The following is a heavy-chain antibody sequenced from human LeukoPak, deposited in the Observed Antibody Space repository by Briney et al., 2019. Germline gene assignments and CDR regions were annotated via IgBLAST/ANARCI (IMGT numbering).Heavy chain of an antibody. CDR3: AKAPRSGYYH. V-gene: IGHV3-66*02. J-gene: IGHJ1*01. D-gene: IGHD3-22*01. Sequence: LSLTCTVSGGSISSGSYYWSWIRQPPGKGLEWVSAINYRGISTYYTDSVKGRFTISRDNSKNTLYLQMNSLRAEDTAVYYCAKAPRSGYYHWGQGTLVTVSS. CDR1: GGSISSGSYY. CDR2: INYRGIST.